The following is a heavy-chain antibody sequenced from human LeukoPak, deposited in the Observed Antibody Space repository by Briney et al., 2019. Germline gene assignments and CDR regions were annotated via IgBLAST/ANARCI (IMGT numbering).Heavy chain of an antibody. J-gene: IGHJ4*02. CDR1: GGAISSSSYY. Sequence: SETLSLTCSVSGGAISSSSYYWGWLRQPPGKGLEWIGSIYYSGSTYNTPSLKSRVTISVDTSKNQCSLKLSSVTAADTAVYYCARQVLYDSSGYLDYWGQGTLVTVSS. V-gene: IGHV4-39*01. CDR2: IYYSGST. D-gene: IGHD3-22*01. CDR3: ARQVLYDSSGYLDY.